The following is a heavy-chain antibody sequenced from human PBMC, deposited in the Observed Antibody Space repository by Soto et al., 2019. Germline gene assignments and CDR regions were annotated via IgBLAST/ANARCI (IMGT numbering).Heavy chain of an antibody. CDR1: GYTFTGYY. CDR2: INPNSGGT. CDR3: ARYRMVRGRRGFDP. V-gene: IGHV1-2*02. D-gene: IGHD3-10*01. J-gene: IGHJ5*02. Sequence: QVQLVQSGAEVKKPGASVKVSCKASGYTFTGYYMHWVRQAPGQGLEWMGWINPNSGGTNYAQKIKGGVTMARDESISTAYMELSRLRSDDTAVYYCARYRMVRGRRGFDPWGQGTLVTVSS.